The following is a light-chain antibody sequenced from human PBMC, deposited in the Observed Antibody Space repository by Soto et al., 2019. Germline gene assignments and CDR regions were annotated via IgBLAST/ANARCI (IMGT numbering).Light chain of an antibody. V-gene: IGKV4-1*01. CDR2: WAS. J-gene: IGKJ4*01. CDR1: RSVLYSSNNKNY. Sequence: DIVMTQSPDSLAVSLGERATINCKSSRSVLYSSNNKNYLAWYQQQPGQPPKLLIYWASIRESGVSDRFSGSGSGTDFTLTISSLQAEDVAVYYCQQYYTTPLTFGGGTKVEIK. CDR3: QQYYTTPLT.